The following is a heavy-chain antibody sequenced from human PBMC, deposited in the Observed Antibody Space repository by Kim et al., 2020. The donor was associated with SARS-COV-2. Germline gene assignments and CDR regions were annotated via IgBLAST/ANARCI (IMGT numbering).Heavy chain of an antibody. J-gene: IGHJ6*02. CDR2: SKWYN. V-gene: IGHV6-1*01. CDR3: ARDFPPFV. Sequence: SKWYNDYAVSVKSRITINPDTSKNQFSLQLNSVTPEDTAVYYCARDFPPFVWGQGTTVTVSS.